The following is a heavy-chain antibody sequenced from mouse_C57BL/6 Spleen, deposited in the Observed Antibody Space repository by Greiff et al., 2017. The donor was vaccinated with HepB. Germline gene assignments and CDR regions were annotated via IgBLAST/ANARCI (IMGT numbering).Heavy chain of an antibody. CDR3: ASHDYDSGGYFDY. CDR2: ISNGGGST. J-gene: IGHJ2*01. V-gene: IGHV5-12*01. Sequence: DVQLVESGGGLVQPGGSLKLSCAASGFTFSDYYMYWVRQTPEKRLEWVAYISNGGGSTYYPDTVKGRFTISRDNAKNTLYLQMSRLKSEDTAMYYCASHDYDSGGYFDYWGQGTTLTVSS. D-gene: IGHD2-4*01. CDR1: GFTFSDYY.